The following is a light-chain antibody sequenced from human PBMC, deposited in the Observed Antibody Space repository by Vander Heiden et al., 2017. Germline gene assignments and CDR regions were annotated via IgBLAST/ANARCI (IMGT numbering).Light chain of an antibody. CDR1: QSISSY. V-gene: IGKV1-39*01. CDR2: AAS. J-gene: IGKJ4*01. Sequence: DIQLTQSPSSLSPSVGDRVTITCRASQSISSYLNWYQQKPGKAPKLLIYAASSLQSRVPSRFSGSGSGTDFTLTISRLQPEDFATYYCQQSDSTPLTFGGGTKVEIK. CDR3: QQSDSTPLT.